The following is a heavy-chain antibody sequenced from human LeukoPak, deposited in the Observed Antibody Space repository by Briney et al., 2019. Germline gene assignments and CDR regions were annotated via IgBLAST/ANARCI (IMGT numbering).Heavy chain of an antibody. J-gene: IGHJ4*02. CDR1: GFTFSGYE. CDR2: ISSSGSTI. V-gene: IGHV3-48*03. Sequence: PGGSLRLSCAASGFTFSGYEMNWVRQAPGKGLEWVSYISSSGSTIYYAYSVKGRFTISRDNAKNSLYLQMNSLRAEDTAVYYCARVTSGSFDYWGQGTLVTVSS. CDR3: ARVTSGSFDY. D-gene: IGHD1-26*01.